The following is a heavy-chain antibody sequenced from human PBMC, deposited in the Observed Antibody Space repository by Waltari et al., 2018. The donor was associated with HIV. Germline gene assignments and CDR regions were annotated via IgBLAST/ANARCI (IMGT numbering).Heavy chain of an antibody. V-gene: IGHV4-34*01. CDR2: INDRGTT. Sequence: QVQLQQWGAGLLKTSETLSLTCAVSGGSFRGKFWTWIRQPPGKGLEWSGEINDRGTTNYNPSLKGRGTLSVDTSKNHFSLKLTSVTAADTAVYYCAGGHSAILYGLDVWGQGTTVTVSS. CDR3: AGGHSAILYGLDV. CDR1: GGSFRGKF. D-gene: IGHD3-10*01. J-gene: IGHJ6*02.